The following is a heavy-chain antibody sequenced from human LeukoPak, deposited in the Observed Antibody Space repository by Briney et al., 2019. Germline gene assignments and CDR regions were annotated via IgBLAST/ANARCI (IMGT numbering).Heavy chain of an antibody. D-gene: IGHD3-16*01. CDR2: IFSGGST. CDR3: ARDLAFSS. CDR1: GFTVSSNY. J-gene: IGHJ4*02. Sequence: GGSLRLSCAASGFTVSSNYMSWVHQAPGKGLECVSLIFSGGSTYYADSVKGRFTISRDNSKNTLYLQMNSLRAEDTAVYYCARDLAFSSWGQGTLVTVSS. V-gene: IGHV3-53*01.